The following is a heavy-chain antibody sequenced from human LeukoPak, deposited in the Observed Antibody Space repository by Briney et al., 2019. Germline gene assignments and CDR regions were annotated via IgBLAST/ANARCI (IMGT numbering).Heavy chain of an antibody. CDR3: ASNYYGSGSLDY. Sequence: SETLSRTCTVSGGSISSYYWSWIRQPPGKGLEWIGYIYYSGSTNYNPSLKSRVTISVDTSKNQFSLKLSSVTAADTAVYYCASNYYGSGSLDYWGQGNLVTVSS. CDR1: GGSISSYY. CDR2: IYYSGST. J-gene: IGHJ4*02. D-gene: IGHD3-10*01. V-gene: IGHV4-59*08.